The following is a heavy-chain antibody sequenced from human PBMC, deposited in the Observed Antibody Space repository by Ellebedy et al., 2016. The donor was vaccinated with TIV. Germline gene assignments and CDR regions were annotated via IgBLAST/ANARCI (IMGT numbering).Heavy chain of an antibody. V-gene: IGHV4-59*01. D-gene: IGHD2-21*02. CDR1: GGSISSYY. J-gene: IGHJ5*02. CDR2: ISSIGGT. CDR3: ARANLEYCGGDCNWFDP. Sequence: SETLSLXXSVFGGSISSYYWSSIRQPPGKGLEWIGYISSIGGTNNNTSLKGRVSVSLDASRNHLSLELRSVSAADTAVYYGARANLEYCGGDCNWFDPWGQGTLVTVSS.